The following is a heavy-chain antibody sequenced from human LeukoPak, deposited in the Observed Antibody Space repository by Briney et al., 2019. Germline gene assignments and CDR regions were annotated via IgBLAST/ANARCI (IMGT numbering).Heavy chain of an antibody. D-gene: IGHD2-15*01. CDR1: GYTFSNYD. J-gene: IGHJ4*02. V-gene: IGHV1-8*01. CDR3: ARGHVLASCSGGSCYSGHDY. CDR2: MNPNSGNT. Sequence: ASVKVSCKASGYTFSNYDINWVRQAAGQGLEWMGWMNPNSGNTGYAQKLQGRVTMTRNTSISTAYMELSSLRSEDTAVYYCARGHVLASCSGGSCYSGHDYWGQGTLVTVSS.